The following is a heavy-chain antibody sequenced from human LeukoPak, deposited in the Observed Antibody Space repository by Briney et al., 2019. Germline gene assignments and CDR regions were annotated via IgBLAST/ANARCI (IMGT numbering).Heavy chain of an antibody. Sequence: GESLKISCKGSGYSFTSYWIGWVRQMPGKGLEWMGIIYPGDSDPRYSPSFQGQVTISADKSISTAYLQWSSLKASDTAMYYCARPGALRYFDWLLKKSKPQDAFDIWGQGTMVTVSS. CDR3: ARPGALRYFDWLLKKSKPQDAFDI. D-gene: IGHD3-9*01. V-gene: IGHV5-51*01. J-gene: IGHJ3*02. CDR2: IYPGDSDP. CDR1: GYSFTSYW.